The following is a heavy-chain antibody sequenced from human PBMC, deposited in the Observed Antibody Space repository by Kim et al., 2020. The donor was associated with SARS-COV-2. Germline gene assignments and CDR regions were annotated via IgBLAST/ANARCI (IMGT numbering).Heavy chain of an antibody. CDR2: IWYEGSNK. D-gene: IGHD2-2*02. J-gene: IGHJ4*02. V-gene: IGHV3-33*01. CDR1: GFSFSSYG. CDR3: VRGDSEYCSSTSCYTMDY. Sequence: GGSLRLSCAAYGFSFSSYGMHWVRQAPGKGLEWVAVIWYEGSNKDYADSVKGRFTISRDNSKNTLYLQMNSLGAEDTAVYYCVRGDSEYCSSTSCYTMDYWGQGTLVTVSS.